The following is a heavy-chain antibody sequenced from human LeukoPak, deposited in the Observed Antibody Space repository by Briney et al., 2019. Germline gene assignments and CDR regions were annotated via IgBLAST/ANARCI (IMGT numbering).Heavy chain of an antibody. V-gene: IGHV4-38-2*02. D-gene: IGHD3-10*01. CDR3: AREVESWFGDLLSYFDS. CDR2: VYHHGNT. J-gene: IGHJ4*02. Sequence: SETLSLTCSVSGFSISTGYSWGWIRQPPGKGLEWIGTVYHHGNTYFNPSLMSRVTIPLDTSKNQFSLRLTSVTAADTAKYYCAREVESWFGDLLSYFDSWGQGIQVIVSS. CDR1: GFSISTGYS.